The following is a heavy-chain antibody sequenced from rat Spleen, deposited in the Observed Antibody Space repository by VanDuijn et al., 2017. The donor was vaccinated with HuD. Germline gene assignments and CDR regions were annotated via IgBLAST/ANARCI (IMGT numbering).Heavy chain of an antibody. CDR2: ISYDGSST. D-gene: IGHD5-1*01. CDR1: GFTFSNYG. Sequence: EVQLVESGGGLVQPGRSLKLSCAASGFTFSNYGMAWVRQAPTKGLEWVATISYDGSSTYYRDSVKGRFTISRDNAKSTLYLQMDSLRSEDTATYYCARHGLGEDYWGQGVVVTVSS. CDR3: ARHGLGEDY. J-gene: IGHJ2*01. V-gene: IGHV5-29*01.